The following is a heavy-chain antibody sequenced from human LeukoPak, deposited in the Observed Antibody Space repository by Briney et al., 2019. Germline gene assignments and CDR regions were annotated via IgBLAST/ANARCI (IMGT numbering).Heavy chain of an antibody. D-gene: IGHD3-22*01. CDR2: IKYSGSS. J-gene: IGHJ4*02. Sequence: SETLSLTCGVYGGSFSGYHWSWIRQPPGKGLEWIGEIKYSGSSNYNPSHKSRVNISVDTSKNQFSLKLSSVTAADTAVYYCARTTYFYDTSGYYYGNWGQGTLVTVSS. CDR3: ARTTYFYDTSGYYYGN. CDR1: GGSFSGYH. V-gene: IGHV4-34*01.